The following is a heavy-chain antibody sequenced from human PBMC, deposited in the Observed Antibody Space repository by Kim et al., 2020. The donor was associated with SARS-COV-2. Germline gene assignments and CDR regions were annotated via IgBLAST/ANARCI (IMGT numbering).Heavy chain of an antibody. Sequence: GESLKISCKASGYSFTSYWIGWVRQMPGKGLEWMGIIYPGDSNTRYSPSFQGQVTISADMSISPAYLQWNSLKASDTAIYYCARGETRYYWGQGTPVTVS. CDR1: GYSFTSYW. CDR3: ARGETRYY. V-gene: IGHV5-51*01. CDR2: IYPGDSNT. J-gene: IGHJ4*02. D-gene: IGHD3-9*01.